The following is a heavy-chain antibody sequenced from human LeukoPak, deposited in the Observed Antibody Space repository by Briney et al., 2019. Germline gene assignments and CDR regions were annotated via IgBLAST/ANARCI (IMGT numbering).Heavy chain of an antibody. D-gene: IGHD2-2*01. CDR3: ASSVVVPSAADY. V-gene: IGHV4-34*01. J-gene: IGHJ4*02. CDR1: GASFSNYY. Sequence: SETLSLTCVVYGASFSNYYWSWIRQPPGKGLEWIGEINHTGSTNYNPSLKSRVTISVDMSKNQFSLKVTSMTAADTAVNYCASSVVVPSAADYWGQGTLVTVSS. CDR2: INHTGST.